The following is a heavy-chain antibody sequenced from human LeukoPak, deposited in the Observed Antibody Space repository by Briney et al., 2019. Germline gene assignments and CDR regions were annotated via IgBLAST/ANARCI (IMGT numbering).Heavy chain of an antibody. J-gene: IGHJ4*02. D-gene: IGHD2/OR15-2a*01. CDR3: ARDRPRSFWREEFDF. Sequence: GGSLRLSCAASGFTFSAYSFHWVRQAPATXXXXXXXXXDNGITKYYADSVKGRSTISRDNSKNTLYLQMNSLRAEDTAVYYCARDRPRSFWREEFDFWGQGTLVTVPS. CDR1: GFTFSAYS. V-gene: IGHV3-30*01. CDR2: XXDNGITK.